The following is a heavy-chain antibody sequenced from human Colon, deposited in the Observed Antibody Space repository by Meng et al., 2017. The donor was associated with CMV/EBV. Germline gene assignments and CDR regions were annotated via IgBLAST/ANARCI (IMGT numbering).Heavy chain of an antibody. V-gene: IGHV4-61*01. CDR3: ARASSSGWYDY. D-gene: IGHD6-19*01. CDR2: IYDRGST. Sequence: TRAGGSVSRRRYDWSWIRQPGGKGRGLSGYIYDRGSTNYNPSLKRRVTISVDTSKNQFSLKLSSVTAADTAVYYCARASSSGWYDYWGQGTLVTVSS. J-gene: IGHJ4*02. CDR1: GGSVSRRRYD.